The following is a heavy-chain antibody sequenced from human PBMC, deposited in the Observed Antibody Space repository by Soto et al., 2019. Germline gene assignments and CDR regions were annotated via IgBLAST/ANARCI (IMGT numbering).Heavy chain of an antibody. J-gene: IGHJ6*02. CDR1: EFIFNNDC. CDR3: QSNTILAPDYGLDV. Sequence: GGSLRLSCAASEFIFNNDCMNWVRQAPGKGLEWVCHINRKTDGASSDYAATGRGSFTISSYDTKNMVYLQMNSLRTEHTAVYYCQSNTILAPDYGLDVWGQGTTVTVSS. V-gene: IGHV3-15*01. CDR2: INRKTDGASS. D-gene: IGHD5-12*01.